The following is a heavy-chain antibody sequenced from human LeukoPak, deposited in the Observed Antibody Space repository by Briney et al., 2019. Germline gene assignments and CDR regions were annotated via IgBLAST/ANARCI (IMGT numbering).Heavy chain of an antibody. D-gene: IGHD6-19*01. J-gene: IGHJ6*02. Sequence: SVKVSCKASGGTFSSYAISWVRQAPGQGLEWMGRIIPIFGIANYAQKFQGRVTITADKSTSTAYMELSSLRSEDTAVYYCARDRGIAVAGTWFGDYYYYGMDVWGQGTTVTVSS. V-gene: IGHV1-69*04. CDR1: GGTFSSYA. CDR3: ARDRGIAVAGTWFGDYYYYGMDV. CDR2: IIPIFGIA.